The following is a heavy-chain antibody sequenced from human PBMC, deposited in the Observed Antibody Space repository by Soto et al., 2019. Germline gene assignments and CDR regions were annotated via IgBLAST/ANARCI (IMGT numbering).Heavy chain of an antibody. CDR1: GYTFTSYA. J-gene: IGHJ4*02. Sequence: QVQLVQSGAEVKKPGASVKVSCKASGYTFTSYAMHWVRQAPGQRFEWMGWINAGNGNTKYSQKFQGRVTITRDTSASTAYMELSSLRSEDTAVYYCARDQGSPDDYGDYDYWGQGTLVTVSS. V-gene: IGHV1-3*01. CDR2: INAGNGNT. CDR3: ARDQGSPDDYGDYDY. D-gene: IGHD4-17*01.